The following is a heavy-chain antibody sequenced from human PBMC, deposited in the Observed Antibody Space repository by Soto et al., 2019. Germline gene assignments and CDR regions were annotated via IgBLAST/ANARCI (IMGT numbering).Heavy chain of an antibody. J-gene: IGHJ5*02. V-gene: IGHV4-30-2*01. Sequence: PSETLSLTCAVSGGSISSGGYSWSWIRQPPGKGLEWIGYIYHSGSTYYNPSLKSRVTISVDRSKNTLFLQMNSLRAEDTAVYYCAKGGSPYWFDPWGQGTLVTAPQ. CDR2: IYHSGST. CDR1: GGSISSGGYS. CDR3: AKGGSPYWFDP.